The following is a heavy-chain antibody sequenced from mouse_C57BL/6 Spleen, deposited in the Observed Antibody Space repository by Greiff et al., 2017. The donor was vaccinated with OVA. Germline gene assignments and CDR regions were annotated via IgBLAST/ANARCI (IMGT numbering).Heavy chain of an antibody. Sequence: EVKLQESGGGLVQPGGSMKLSCVASGFTFSNYWMNWVRQSPEKGLEWVAQIRLKSDNYATHYAESVKGRFTISRDDSKSSVYLQMNNLRAEDTGIYYCTGLLYGNYVYWYFDVWGTGTTVTVSS. CDR2: IRLKSDNYAT. V-gene: IGHV6-3*01. CDR1: GFTFSNYW. D-gene: IGHD2-1*01. J-gene: IGHJ1*03. CDR3: TGLLYGNYVYWYFDV.